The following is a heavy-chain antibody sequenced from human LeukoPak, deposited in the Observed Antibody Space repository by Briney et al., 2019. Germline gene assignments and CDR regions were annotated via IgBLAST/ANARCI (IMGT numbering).Heavy chain of an antibody. CDR1: GGSISSGSYY. D-gene: IGHD2-2*01. CDR3: AAYCSSTSCQSFDY. V-gene: IGHV4-61*02. CDR2: IYSSGST. J-gene: IGHJ4*02. Sequence: SETLSLTCTVPGGSISSGSYYWSWIRQPAGKGLEWIGRIYSSGSTNYNPSLKSRFTISLDTSKNQFSLMLSSVTAADTAVYYCAAYCSSTSCQSFDYWGQGTLVTVSS.